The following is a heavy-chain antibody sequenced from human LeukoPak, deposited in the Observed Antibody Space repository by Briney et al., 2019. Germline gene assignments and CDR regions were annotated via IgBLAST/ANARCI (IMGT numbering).Heavy chain of an antibody. J-gene: IGHJ4*02. CDR3: AKRRAYYGSGSYYDFDY. CDR1: GFTFSSYG. CDR2: IRYDGSNK. D-gene: IGHD3-10*01. Sequence: GGSLRLSCAASGFTFSSYGMHWVRQAPGKGLEWVAFIRYDGSNKHYADSVKGRFTISRDNSKNTLYLQMNSLRAEDTAVYYCAKRRAYYGSGSYYDFDYWGQGTLVTVSS. V-gene: IGHV3-30*02.